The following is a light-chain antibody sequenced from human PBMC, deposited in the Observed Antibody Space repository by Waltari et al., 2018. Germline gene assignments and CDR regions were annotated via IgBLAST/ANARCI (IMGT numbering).Light chain of an antibody. J-gene: IGKJ4*01. Sequence: DIQMTHSPSTLSAFVGDRVTITCRASQSITIWLAWYQQKPGQAPKFLIYKASNLQSGVPSRFSGSGSGTEFTLTISSLQPDDFATYYCQHYNTFPLTVGGGTKVEIK. V-gene: IGKV1-5*03. CDR3: QHYNTFPLT. CDR1: QSITIW. CDR2: KAS.